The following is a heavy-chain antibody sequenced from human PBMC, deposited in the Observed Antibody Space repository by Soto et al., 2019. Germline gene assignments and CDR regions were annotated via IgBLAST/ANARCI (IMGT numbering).Heavy chain of an antibody. J-gene: IGHJ4*02. Sequence: TGGSLRLSCAASGFTFSRYWMSWVRQAPGKGLERVANIKQGGTEKYYINSVKGRFTISRDNAKNSLYLQMNYLRVEDMAVYYCATDSPFEFWGQGTLVTVSS. CDR2: IKQGGTEK. CDR1: GFTFSRYW. CDR3: ATDSPFEF. D-gene: IGHD5-18*01. V-gene: IGHV3-7*03.